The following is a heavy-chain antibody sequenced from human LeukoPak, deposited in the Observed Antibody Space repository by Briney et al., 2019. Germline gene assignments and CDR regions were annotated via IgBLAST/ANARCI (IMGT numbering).Heavy chain of an antibody. CDR1: GYTFTSYY. CDR2: INPSGGST. Sequence: GASVKVSCKASGYTFTSYYMHWVRQAPGQGLEWMGIINPSGGSTSYAQKFQGRVTMTRDTSTSTVYMELSSLRSEDTAGYYCARDAGGPSYYYGMDVWGKGTTVTVSS. CDR3: ARDAGGPSYYYGMDV. V-gene: IGHV1-46*01. J-gene: IGHJ6*04. D-gene: IGHD2-15*01.